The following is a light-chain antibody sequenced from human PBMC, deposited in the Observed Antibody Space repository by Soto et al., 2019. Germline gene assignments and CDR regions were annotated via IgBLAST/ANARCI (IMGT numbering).Light chain of an antibody. V-gene: IGLV2-14*01. CDR2: DVS. CDR3: NSYTRSCTYV. CDR1: SSDVGGYNY. Sequence: QSALTQPASVSGSPGQSITISCTGTSSDVGGYNYVSWYQQHPGKAPKLMIYDVSNRPSGVSNRFSGSKSGNTASLTISGLQAEDEADYYCNSYTRSCTYVFGTVTEVTVL. J-gene: IGLJ1*01.